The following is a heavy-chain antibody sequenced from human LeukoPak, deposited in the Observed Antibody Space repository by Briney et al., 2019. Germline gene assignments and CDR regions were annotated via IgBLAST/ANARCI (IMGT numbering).Heavy chain of an antibody. CDR3: ARSVGFGYSSSWAWFDP. V-gene: IGHV4-34*01. J-gene: IGHJ5*02. D-gene: IGHD6-13*01. CDR2: KNHSGST. CDR1: GGAFSGYY. Sequence: LETLSLTRAVYGGAFSGYYWGWIRQPPGEGLEWIGGKNHSGSTNYNPSLKSRVTISVDTSKNQFSLKLSSVTAADTAVYYCARSVGFGYSSSWAWFDPWGQGTLVTVSS.